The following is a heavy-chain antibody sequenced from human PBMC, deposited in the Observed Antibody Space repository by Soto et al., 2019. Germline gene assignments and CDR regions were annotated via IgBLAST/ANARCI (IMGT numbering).Heavy chain of an antibody. CDR2: ISYDGGEK. Sequence: PGGSLRLSCAASGFTFSSYAIHWVRQAPGKGLEWVAVISYDGGEKYYADPVKGRFTISRDNSKNTLYLQMNSLRPDDTAVYYCARPHWGPDYITRPYDSWGQGTLVTVSS. V-gene: IGHV3-30-3*01. D-gene: IGHD4-4*01. J-gene: IGHJ4*02. CDR3: ARPHWGPDYITRPYDS. CDR1: GFTFSSYA.